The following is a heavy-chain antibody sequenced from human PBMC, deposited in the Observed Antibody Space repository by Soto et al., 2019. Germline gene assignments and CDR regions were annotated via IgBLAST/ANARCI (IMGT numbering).Heavy chain of an antibody. V-gene: IGHV4-61*01. Sequence: QVQLQESGPGLVKPSETLSLTCTVSGGSVSSGSYYWSWIRQPPGKGLEWIGYIYYSGSTNSNPSLKSRVTISVDTSNNQFSLKLSSVTAADTGVYYCARNYGSWSLYYYYGMDVWGQGTTVTVSS. J-gene: IGHJ6*02. D-gene: IGHD3-10*01. CDR1: GGSVSSGSYY. CDR3: ARNYGSWSLYYYYGMDV. CDR2: IYYSGST.